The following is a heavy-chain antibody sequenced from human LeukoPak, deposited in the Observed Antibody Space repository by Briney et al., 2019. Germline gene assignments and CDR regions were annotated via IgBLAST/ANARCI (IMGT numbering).Heavy chain of an antibody. CDR3: AREGQQLVPDY. CDR1: GFTFSNYD. V-gene: IGHV3-30-3*01. D-gene: IGHD6-13*01. CDR2: ISNDGINK. J-gene: IGHJ4*02. Sequence: GRSLRLSCAASGFTFSNYDMHWVRQAPGKGLEWVALISNDGINKYYADSVKGRFTISRDNSKNTLYLQMNSLRGEDTAVYYCAREGQQLVPDYWGQGTLVTVSS.